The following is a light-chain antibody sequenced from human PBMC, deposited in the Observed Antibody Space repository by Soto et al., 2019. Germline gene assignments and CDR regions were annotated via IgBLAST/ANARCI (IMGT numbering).Light chain of an antibody. CDR2: GAS. CDR3: QQYGSSPRT. V-gene: IGKV3-20*01. J-gene: IGKJ1*01. CDR1: QSVSSSY. Sequence: EIVLTQSPGTLSLSPGERATLSCWASQSVSSSYLAWYQQKPGQAPRLLIYGASLRATGIPDRFSGSGSGTGFTLTISRLEPEDFAVYYCQQYGSSPRTFGQGTKVEIK.